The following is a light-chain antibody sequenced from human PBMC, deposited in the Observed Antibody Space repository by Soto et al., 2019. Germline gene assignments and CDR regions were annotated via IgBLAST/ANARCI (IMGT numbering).Light chain of an antibody. CDR3: QQYGSSSIT. CDR2: GAS. CDR1: QSVSSSY. J-gene: IGKJ5*01. Sequence: EIVLTQSPGTLSLSPGEGATLSCRAGQSVSSSYLAWYQQKPGQAPRLLIYGASSRATGIPDRFSGSGSGTDFTLTISRLEPEDFAVYYCQQYGSSSITFGQGTRLEIK. V-gene: IGKV3-20*01.